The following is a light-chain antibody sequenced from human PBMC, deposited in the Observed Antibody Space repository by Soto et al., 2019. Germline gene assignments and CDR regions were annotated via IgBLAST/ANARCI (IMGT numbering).Light chain of an antibody. V-gene: IGKV3-15*01. J-gene: IGKJ3*01. CDR3: QQYRSWPLT. CDR1: QNVLSD. CDR2: GAT. Sequence: EILLTQSPATLSVSPGETATLSCRASQNVLSDLAWYQQKPGQAPRLLVYGATTRATDAPAKFRGSGSGTEFSLTISSLQSEDFATYYCQQYRSWPLTFGPGTKVDIK.